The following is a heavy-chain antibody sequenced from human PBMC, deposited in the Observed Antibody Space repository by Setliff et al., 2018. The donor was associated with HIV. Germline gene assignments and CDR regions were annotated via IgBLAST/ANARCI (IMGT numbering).Heavy chain of an antibody. CDR2: IYPGDSDT. V-gene: IGHV5-51*01. J-gene: IGHJ4*02. Sequence: GESLKISCKGSGYSFTNYWIGWVRQMPGKGLEWMGIIYPGDSDTRYSPSFQGQVTISADKSISTAYLQWSSLQASDTAMYYCARRASKASLDYWGQGTLVTVSS. CDR3: ARRASKASLDY. CDR1: GYSFTNYW.